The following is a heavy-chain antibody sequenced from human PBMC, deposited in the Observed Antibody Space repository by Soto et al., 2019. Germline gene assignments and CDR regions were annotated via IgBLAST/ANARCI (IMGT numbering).Heavy chain of an antibody. D-gene: IGHD1-26*01. V-gene: IGHV1-2*02. CDR1: GYTFTGHY. Sequence: ASVKVSCKASGYTFTGHYIHWVRQAPEQGPEWMGEIGPESGATRYAEKFQGRVTMTLDTSITTVYMELKNLSPDDTAVYYCGRGRSGQIVVFYWGQGAPVTVSS. CDR3: GRGRSGQIVVFY. CDR2: IGPESGAT. J-gene: IGHJ4*02.